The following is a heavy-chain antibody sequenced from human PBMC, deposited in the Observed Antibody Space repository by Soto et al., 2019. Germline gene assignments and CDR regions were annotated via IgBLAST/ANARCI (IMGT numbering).Heavy chain of an antibody. J-gene: IGHJ5*02. D-gene: IGHD1-26*01. CDR1: GYSFTSYW. Sequence: PGESLKISCKGSGYSFTSYWISWVRQMPGKGLEWMGRIDPSDSYTNYSPSFQGHVTISADKSISTAYLQWSSLKASDTAMYCCASSPGGSYLNWFDPWGQGTLVTVSS. V-gene: IGHV5-10-1*01. CDR2: IDPSDSYT. CDR3: ASSPGGSYLNWFDP.